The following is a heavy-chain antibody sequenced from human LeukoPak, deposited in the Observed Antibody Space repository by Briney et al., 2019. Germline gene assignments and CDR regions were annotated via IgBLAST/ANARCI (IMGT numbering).Heavy chain of an antibody. CDR3: TGRLLEGDDVFDI. Sequence: GGSLRLSCAASGFTFSSYSMSWVRQAPGKGLEWVGRIKSNSDGGATDYAAPVKGRFIFSRDDSKDTLYLQMNSLKTEDTAVYYCTGRLLEGDDVFDIWGRGTMVTVSS. V-gene: IGHV3-15*01. J-gene: IGHJ3*02. D-gene: IGHD3-3*01. CDR1: GFTFSSYS. CDR2: IKSNSDGGAT.